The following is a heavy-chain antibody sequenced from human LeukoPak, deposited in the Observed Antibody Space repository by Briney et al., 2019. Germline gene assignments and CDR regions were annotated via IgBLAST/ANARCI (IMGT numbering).Heavy chain of an antibody. D-gene: IGHD3-16*01. J-gene: IGHJ4*02. Sequence: GGSLRLSCAASGFTFSSSAMSWVRQAPGKGLEWVSAISNNGGYTYYADSVKGRFTISRDNSKNTLYLQMNSLRAEDTAVYYCAKDDGWLGDLREYWGQGTLVTVSS. V-gene: IGHV3-23*01. CDR2: ISNNGGYT. CDR1: GFTFSSSA. CDR3: AKDDGWLGDLREY.